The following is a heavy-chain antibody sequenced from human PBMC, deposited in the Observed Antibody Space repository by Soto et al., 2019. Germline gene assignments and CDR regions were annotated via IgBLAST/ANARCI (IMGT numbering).Heavy chain of an antibody. CDR2: ISAHPGNT. V-gene: IGHV1-18*01. D-gene: IGHD1-1*01. Sequence: QVHLVQSGAEVKKPGASVKVSCKGSGYAFTTYGIIWVRQAPGQGLEWMGWISAHPGNTNYAQKLQGRVTVTRDTSTSTAYMELRSLRSDDTAVYYCAGGRYGDYWGEGALVTVSS. CDR3: AGGRYGDY. J-gene: IGHJ4*02. CDR1: GYAFTTYG.